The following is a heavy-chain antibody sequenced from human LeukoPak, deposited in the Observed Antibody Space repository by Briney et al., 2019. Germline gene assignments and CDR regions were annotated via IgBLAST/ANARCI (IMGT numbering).Heavy chain of an antibody. Sequence: ASVKVSCKASGGTFSSYAISWVRQAPGQGLEWMGRIIPIFGTANYAQKFQGRVTITTDESTSTAYMELSSLRSEDTAVYYCARDDYGGNSELVYWGQGTLVTVSS. D-gene: IGHD4-23*01. CDR2: IIPIFGTA. J-gene: IGHJ4*02. CDR3: ARDDYGGNSELVY. CDR1: GGTFSSYA. V-gene: IGHV1-69*05.